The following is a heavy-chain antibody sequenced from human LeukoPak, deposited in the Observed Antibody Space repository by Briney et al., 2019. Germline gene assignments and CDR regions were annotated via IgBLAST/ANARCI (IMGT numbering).Heavy chain of an antibody. CDR2: IYYSGST. CDR1: GGSISSYY. D-gene: IGHD3-22*01. J-gene: IGHJ4*02. Sequence: SETLSLTCTVPGGSISSYYWSWIRQPPGKGLEWIGYIYYSGSTNYNPSLKSRVTISVDTSKNQFSLKLSSVTAADTAVYYCARGGYYYDSSGYYYYFDYWGQGTLVTVSS. CDR3: ARGGYYYDSSGYYYYFDY. V-gene: IGHV4-59*01.